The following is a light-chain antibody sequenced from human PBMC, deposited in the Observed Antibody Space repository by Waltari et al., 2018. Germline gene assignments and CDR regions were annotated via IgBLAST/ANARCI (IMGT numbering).Light chain of an antibody. V-gene: IGKV1-5*03. CDR3: QQCNTFSFN. J-gene: IGKJ3*01. CDR2: KAS. Sequence: DVQLTQSPSSLSASVGDRITITCRASQTINDLLAWDQQQPGKAPRLLIQKASILESGVPSRFSGSGSGTEFTLTISSLQPDYFATYYCQQCNTFSFNFGPGTTVVI. CDR1: QTINDL.